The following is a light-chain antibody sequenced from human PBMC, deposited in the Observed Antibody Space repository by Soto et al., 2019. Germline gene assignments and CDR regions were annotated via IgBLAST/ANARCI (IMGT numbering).Light chain of an antibody. CDR1: XXDLAIYNY. V-gene: IGLV2-14*01. CDR3: SSYTDSSNYV. CDR2: QVT. Sequence: QSVLTQPASVSGSPGQSITISXXGTXXDLAIYNYVSWYQQQPGKAPKLMIYQVTNRPSGVSNRFSGSRSGNTASLTISGLQAEDEADYYCSSYTDSSNYVFGTGTKLTVL. J-gene: IGLJ1*01.